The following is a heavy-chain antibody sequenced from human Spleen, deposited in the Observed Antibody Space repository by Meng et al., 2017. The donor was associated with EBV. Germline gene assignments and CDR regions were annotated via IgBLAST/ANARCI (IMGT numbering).Heavy chain of an antibody. CDR3: ASESGRGFTPDY. Sequence: QVQLQESGGEGKKPGSSGKGTCRTYGGTFRSDAVSWVRQAPGQGLEWMGGLIPMSGAPHYAQKFQDRVTIIADESTSTHSMELNNLRFEDTAMYYCASESGRGFTPDYWGQGTLVTVSS. J-gene: IGHJ4*02. CDR2: LIPMSGAP. D-gene: IGHD3-10*01. CDR1: GGTFRSDA. V-gene: IGHV1-69*01.